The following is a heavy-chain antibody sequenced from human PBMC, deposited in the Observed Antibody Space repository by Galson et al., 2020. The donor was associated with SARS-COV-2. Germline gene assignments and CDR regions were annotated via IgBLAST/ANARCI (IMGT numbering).Heavy chain of an antibody. CDR1: GYTFTSYY. CDR2: INPSGGST. CDR3: AGEWRGIAAAGTTWFDP. D-gene: IGHD6-13*01. V-gene: IGHV1-46*03. Sequence: ASVKVPCKASGYTFTSYYMHWVRQAPGQGLEWMGIINPSGGSTSYAQKFQGRVTMTRDTSTSTVYMELSSLRSEDTAVYYCAGEWRGIAAAGTTWFDPWGQGTLVTVSS. J-gene: IGHJ5*02.